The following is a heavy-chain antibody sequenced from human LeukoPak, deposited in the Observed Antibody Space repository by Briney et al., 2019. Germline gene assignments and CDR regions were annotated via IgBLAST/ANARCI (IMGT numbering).Heavy chain of an antibody. J-gene: IGHJ5*02. CDR3: AKDRLQQQLVGWFDP. V-gene: IGHV4-61*02. D-gene: IGHD6-13*01. Sequence: PSQTLSLTCTVSGGSISSGSYYWSWIRQPAGKGLEWIGRIYTSGSTNYNPSLKSRVTISVDTSKNQFSLKLSSVTAADTAVYYCAKDRLQQQLVGWFDPWGQGTLVTVSS. CDR2: IYTSGST. CDR1: GGSISSGSYY.